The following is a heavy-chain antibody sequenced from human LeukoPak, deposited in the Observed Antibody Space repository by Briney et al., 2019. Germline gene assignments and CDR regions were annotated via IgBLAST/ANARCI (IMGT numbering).Heavy chain of an antibody. D-gene: IGHD1-7*01. CDR1: GVSISSYF. V-gene: IGHV4-59*08. J-gene: IGHJ3*02. CDR3: ARRTGTTVWDDAFDI. Sequence: SETLSLTCTVSGVSISSYFWTWIRQPPGKGLEWIGYIYYSGSTNYNTSLKSRVTISVDTSKNQFSLELSSVTAADTAVYYCARRTGTTVWDDAFDIWGQGTMVTVSS. CDR2: IYYSGST.